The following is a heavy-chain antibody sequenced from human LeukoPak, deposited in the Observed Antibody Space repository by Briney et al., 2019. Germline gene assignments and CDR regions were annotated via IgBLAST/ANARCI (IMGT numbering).Heavy chain of an antibody. CDR3: ARGNPRGYSYGLDY. Sequence: PSETLSLTCTVSNTSISTYYWSWIRQPPGKGLEWIGYIYYSGNTNYNSSLKSRVTISLDTSKNQFSLKLSSVTAADTAVYYCARGNPRGYSYGLDYWGQGTLVTVSS. J-gene: IGHJ4*02. D-gene: IGHD5-18*01. CDR2: IYYSGNT. V-gene: IGHV4-59*01. CDR1: NTSISTYY.